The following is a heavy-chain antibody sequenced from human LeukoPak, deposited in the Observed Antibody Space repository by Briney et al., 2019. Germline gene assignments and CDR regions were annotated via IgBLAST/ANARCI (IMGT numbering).Heavy chain of an antibody. Sequence: ASETLSLTCTVSGGSISSYYWSWIRQPPGKGLEWIGYIYYSGSTNYNPSLKSRVAISVDTSRNLFSLRLTSVTAADTAVYYCGRHFTGTSGNYYTDSWGQGTLVTVSS. CDR2: IYYSGST. J-gene: IGHJ5*01. CDR1: GGSISSYY. V-gene: IGHV4-59*08. CDR3: GRHFTGTSGNYYTDS. D-gene: IGHD3-10*01.